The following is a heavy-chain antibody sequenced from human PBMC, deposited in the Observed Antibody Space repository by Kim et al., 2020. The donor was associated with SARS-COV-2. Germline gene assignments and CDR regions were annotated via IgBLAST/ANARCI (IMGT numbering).Heavy chain of an antibody. V-gene: IGHV1-8*01. D-gene: IGHD3-10*01. CDR1: GYSFDTYD. CDR2: VNPKSGDT. J-gene: IGHJ3*02. CDR3: ARGGIRGVTWNDAFDI. Sequence: ASVKVSCKASGYSFDTYDVNWVRQATGQGLEWMGYVNPKSGDTGYERKFQGRVTVARDSSISTAYLELTSLGFEDTAVYYCARGGIRGVTWNDAFDIWGQGTMVTVSS.